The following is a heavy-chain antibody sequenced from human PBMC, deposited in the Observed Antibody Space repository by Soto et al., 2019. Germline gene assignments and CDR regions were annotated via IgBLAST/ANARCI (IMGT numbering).Heavy chain of an antibody. Sequence: PSETLSLTCSVSGGSISSFTYYWGWIRQTPGKGLEWIGTVYYNENTYYNPSLKSRVTITVDTAKNQFSLKLRSVTAADTAMYFCAPRARYYGSLGWFVPWCPGTLVTVSS. J-gene: IGHJ5*02. CDR2: VYYNENT. D-gene: IGHD3-10*01. CDR1: GGSISSFTYY. V-gene: IGHV4-39*01. CDR3: APRARYYGSLGWFVP.